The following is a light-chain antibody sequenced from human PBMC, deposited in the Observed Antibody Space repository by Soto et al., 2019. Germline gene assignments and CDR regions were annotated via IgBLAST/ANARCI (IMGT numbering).Light chain of an antibody. V-gene: IGKV1-9*01. Sequence: DIQLTQSPSFLSASVGDRVTITCRASQGISSYLAWYQQKPGKAPKLLIYVASTLQSGVPSRFSGSGSETEFTLTISSLLSEDFATYYCQQDNSYPPTLGAGPKLDIK. CDR2: VAS. J-gene: IGKJ3*01. CDR3: QQDNSYPPT. CDR1: QGISSY.